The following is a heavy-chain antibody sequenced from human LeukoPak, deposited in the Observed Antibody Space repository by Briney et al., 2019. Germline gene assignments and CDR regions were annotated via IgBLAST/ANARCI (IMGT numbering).Heavy chain of an antibody. J-gene: IGHJ4*02. CDR1: GFSFNGYA. D-gene: IGHD6-19*01. V-gene: IGHV3-23*01. CDR2: TGGSDDNT. CDR3: TKDLMTGFSSGWYFAY. Sequence: GGSLRLSCEGSGFSFNGYAMSWVRQAPGKGLEWVAVTGGSDDNTHYADSVKGRFTISRDNSENRLFLRMNSLGTDDSALYYCTKDLMTGFSSGWYFAYWGQGTLVTVSS.